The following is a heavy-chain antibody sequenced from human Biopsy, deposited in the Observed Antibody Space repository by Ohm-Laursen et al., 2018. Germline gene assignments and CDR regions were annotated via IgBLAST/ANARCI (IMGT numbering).Heavy chain of an antibody. CDR3: ARAVGIMAAPIDY. Sequence: GSLRLSCAASGFIFSDYYMSWIRQAPGKGLEWVSIINSVGTIYYADSVRGRFTISRDNAKNSLYLQMNSLRVEDTAVYYCARAVGIMAAPIDYWGQGTLVTVSS. CDR2: INSVGTI. CDR1: GFIFSDYY. V-gene: IGHV3-11*01. D-gene: IGHD3-16*01. J-gene: IGHJ4*02.